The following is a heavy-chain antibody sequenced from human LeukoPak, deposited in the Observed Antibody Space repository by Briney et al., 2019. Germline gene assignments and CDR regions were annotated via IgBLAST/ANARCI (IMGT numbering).Heavy chain of an antibody. D-gene: IGHD4-17*01. Sequence: AGSLTLSCAASGFTFSSYWMSWVRQAPGKGLEWVANIKQDGSQKYYVDSVKGRFTISRDNAKSSLYLQRNSLRAEDTAVYYCARMGPHDYGDYFDYWGQGTLVTVSS. CDR2: IKQDGSQK. V-gene: IGHV3-7*01. CDR1: GFTFSSYW. J-gene: IGHJ4*02. CDR3: ARMGPHDYGDYFDY.